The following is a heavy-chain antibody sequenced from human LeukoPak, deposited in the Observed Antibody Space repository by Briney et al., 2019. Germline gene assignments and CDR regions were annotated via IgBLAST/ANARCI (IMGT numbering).Heavy chain of an antibody. D-gene: IGHD3-22*01. V-gene: IGHV4-59*12. CDR3: ARDEGYYYDSSGYSGDAFDI. CDR1: GGSLSSYY. Sequence: SETLSLTCTVSGGSLSSYYWSWIRQPPGKGLEWSGYIYYSGSTNYNPSLKSRVTISVDTSKKQFSLKLSSVTAADTAVYYCARDEGYYYDSSGYSGDAFDIWGQGTMVTVSS. CDR2: IYYSGST. J-gene: IGHJ3*02.